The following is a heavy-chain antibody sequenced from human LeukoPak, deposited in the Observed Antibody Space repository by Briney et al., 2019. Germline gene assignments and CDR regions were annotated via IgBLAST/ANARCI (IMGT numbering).Heavy chain of an antibody. CDR2: IYPGDSDT. J-gene: IGHJ4*02. D-gene: IGHD3-9*01. Sequence: GESLKISCKGSGYSFTSYWIGWVRQMPGKGLEWMGIIYPGDSDTRYSPSFQGQVTISADKSISTAYLQWSSLKASDTAMYYCARGLTGYYKGYYFDYWGQGTLITVSS. CDR3: ARGLTGYYKGYYFDY. CDR1: GYSFTSYW. V-gene: IGHV5-51*01.